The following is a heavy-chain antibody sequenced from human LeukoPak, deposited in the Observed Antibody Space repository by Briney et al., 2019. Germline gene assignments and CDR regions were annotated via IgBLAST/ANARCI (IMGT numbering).Heavy chain of an antibody. CDR1: GGSISSGGYY. D-gene: IGHD2-2*01. Sequence: PSVTLSLTCTVSGGSISSGGYYWSWIRQPPGKGLEWIGYIYHSGSTYYNPSLKSRVTISVDRSKNQFSLKLSSVTAADTAVYYCAIGRRTSWSPSPKYFEFWGQGTLVTVSS. CDR2: IYHSGST. V-gene: IGHV4-30-2*01. J-gene: IGHJ4*02. CDR3: AIGRRTSWSPSPKYFEF.